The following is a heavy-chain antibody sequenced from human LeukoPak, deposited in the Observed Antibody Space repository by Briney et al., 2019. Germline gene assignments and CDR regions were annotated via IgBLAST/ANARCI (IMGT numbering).Heavy chain of an antibody. V-gene: IGHV4-59*08. CDR2: IYYSGST. CDR3: ARGYYDILTGYYGSYYFDY. Sequence: SETLSLTCTVSGGSISSYYWSWIRQPPGKGLEWIGYIYYSGSTNYNPSLKSRVTISVDTSKNQFSLKLSSVTAADTAVYYCARGYYDILTGYYGSYYFDYWGQGTLVTVSS. D-gene: IGHD3-9*01. J-gene: IGHJ4*02. CDR1: GGSISSYY.